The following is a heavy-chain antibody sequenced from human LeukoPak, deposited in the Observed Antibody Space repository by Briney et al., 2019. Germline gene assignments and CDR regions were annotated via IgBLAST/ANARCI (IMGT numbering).Heavy chain of an antibody. D-gene: IGHD4-17*01. Sequence: ASQTLSLTCTVAGGSISIGGYYWSWIRQHPGKGLEWIGYIYYSGSTYYNPSLKSRVTISVDTSKNQFSLKLSSVTAADTAVYYCARYLSSDGDLYWYFDLWGRGTLVTVSS. CDR3: ARYLSSDGDLYWYFDL. CDR2: IYYSGST. CDR1: GGSISIGGYY. V-gene: IGHV4-31*03. J-gene: IGHJ2*01.